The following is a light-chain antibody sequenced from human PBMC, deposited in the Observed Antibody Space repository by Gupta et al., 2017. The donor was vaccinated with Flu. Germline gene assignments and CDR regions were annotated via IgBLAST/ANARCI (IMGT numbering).Light chain of an antibody. Sequence: SSELTQDPAVSVALGQTVRITCQGDSLRNSYASWSQHKPGQAPVLLIYAKNIRPSGIPDRFSGSSSGNTASLTITGAQAEDEADYYCNSRDSTDNHQAVFGGGTKLTVL. CDR1: SLRNSY. V-gene: IGLV3-19*01. CDR3: NSRDSTDNHQAV. J-gene: IGLJ2*01. CDR2: AKN.